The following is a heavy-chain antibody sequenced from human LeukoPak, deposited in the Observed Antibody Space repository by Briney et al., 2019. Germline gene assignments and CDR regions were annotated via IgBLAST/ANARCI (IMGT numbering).Heavy chain of an antibody. CDR2: INPSGGST. D-gene: IGHD2-15*01. CDR3: ARIVGGTFDI. Sequence: GASVKVSCKASGGTFSSYAISWVRQAPGQGLEWMGIINPSGGSTSYAQKFQGRVTMTRDMSTSTVYMELSSLRSEDTAVYYCARIVGGTFDIWGQGTMVTVSS. CDR1: GGTFSSYA. J-gene: IGHJ3*02. V-gene: IGHV1-46*01.